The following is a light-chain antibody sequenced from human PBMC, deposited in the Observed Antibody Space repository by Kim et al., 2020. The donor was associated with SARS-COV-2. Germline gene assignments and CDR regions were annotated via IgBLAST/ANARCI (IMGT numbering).Light chain of an antibody. CDR2: AAS. J-gene: IGKJ5*01. CDR1: QSVTRNN. V-gene: IGKV3-20*01. Sequence: LGDGATLSCRASQSVTRNNLARYQQRPGQAPRLLIYAASRRAAGVPDRFCGSGSGADFTLTISRLEPEDFAVYYCQQYGGSPSLTFGQGTRLEIK. CDR3: QQYGGSPSLT.